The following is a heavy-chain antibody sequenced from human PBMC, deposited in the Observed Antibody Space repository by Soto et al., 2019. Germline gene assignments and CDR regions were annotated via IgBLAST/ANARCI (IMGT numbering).Heavy chain of an antibody. D-gene: IGHD6-19*01. CDR2: ISGSGGST. Sequence: GGALRLSXAASGFTFSSYAMSWVRQAPGKGLEWVSAISGSGGSTYYADSVKGRFTISRDNSKNTLYLQMNSLRAEDTAVYYCAKFGSVGLSSGWAPFDYWGQGTLVTVSS. CDR3: AKFGSVGLSSGWAPFDY. V-gene: IGHV3-23*01. CDR1: GFTFSSYA. J-gene: IGHJ4*02.